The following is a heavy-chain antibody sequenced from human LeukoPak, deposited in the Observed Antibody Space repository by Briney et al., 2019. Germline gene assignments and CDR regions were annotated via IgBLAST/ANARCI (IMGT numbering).Heavy chain of an antibody. D-gene: IGHD3-22*01. J-gene: IGHJ5*02. Sequence: PGGSLRLSCAASGFTFSTYAMTWVRQAPGKGLEWVSAISGSGGRTYYADSAKGRFTISRDNSKNTLYLQMNSLRAEDTAVYYCAKGPYYYDSSGYSRRWFDPWGQGTLVTVSS. CDR3: AKGPYYYDSSGYSRRWFDP. CDR2: ISGSGGRT. CDR1: GFTFSTYA. V-gene: IGHV3-23*01.